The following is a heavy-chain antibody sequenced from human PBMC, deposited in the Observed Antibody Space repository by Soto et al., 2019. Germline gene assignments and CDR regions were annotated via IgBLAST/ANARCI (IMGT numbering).Heavy chain of an antibody. Sequence: SETLSLTCTVSGGSISSYYWSWIRQPPGKGLEWIGYIYYSGSTNYNPSLKSRVTISVDTSKNQFSLKLSSVTAADTAVYYCARLFMVRGVIPDYYYYYMDVWGKGTTVTVSS. CDR2: IYYSGST. V-gene: IGHV4-59*01. D-gene: IGHD3-10*01. J-gene: IGHJ6*03. CDR3: ARLFMVRGVIPDYYYYYMDV. CDR1: GGSISSYY.